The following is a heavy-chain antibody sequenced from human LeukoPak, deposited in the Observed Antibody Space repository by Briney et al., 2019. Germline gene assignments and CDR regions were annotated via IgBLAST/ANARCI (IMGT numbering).Heavy chain of an antibody. CDR2: IDTAGDT. J-gene: IGHJ3*02. CDR3: ARVGGATDAFDI. Sequence: GGSLRLSCAASGFTFSSYDMHWVRRVTGKGLEWVSAIDTAGDTYYPGSVKGRFTISRENAKNSLYLQMNSLRAGDTAVYYCARVGGATDAFDIWGQGTMVTVSS. CDR1: GFTFSSYD. V-gene: IGHV3-13*01. D-gene: IGHD1-26*01.